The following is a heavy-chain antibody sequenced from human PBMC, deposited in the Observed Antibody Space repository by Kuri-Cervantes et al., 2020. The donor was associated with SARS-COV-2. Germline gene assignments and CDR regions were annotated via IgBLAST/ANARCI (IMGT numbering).Heavy chain of an antibody. Sequence: SETLSLTCTVSGGSISSRYWSWIRQPPGKGLEWIGYIYYSGSTNYNPSLKSRVTISVDTSKNQFSLKLSSVTAADTAVYYCARQQLVEWGYCVWGQGTLVTVSS. J-gene: IGHJ4*02. CDR1: GGSISSRY. CDR3: ARQQLVEWGYCV. D-gene: IGHD6-6*01. V-gene: IGHV4-59*08. CDR2: IYYSGST.